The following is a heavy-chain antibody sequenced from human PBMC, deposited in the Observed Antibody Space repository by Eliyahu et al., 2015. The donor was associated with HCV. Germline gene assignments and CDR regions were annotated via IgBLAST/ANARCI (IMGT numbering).Heavy chain of an antibody. CDR1: GGSFSGYY. D-gene: IGHD4-17*01. Sequence: QVQLQQWGAGLLKPSETLSLTCAVYGGSFSGYYWSWIRQPPGKGLEWIGEINHSGSTNYNPSLKSRVTISVDTSKNQFSLKLSSVTAADTAVYYCARRGGYGDSRPRYWGQGTLVTVSS. CDR3: ARRGGYGDSRPRY. V-gene: IGHV4-34*01. CDR2: INHSGST. J-gene: IGHJ4*02.